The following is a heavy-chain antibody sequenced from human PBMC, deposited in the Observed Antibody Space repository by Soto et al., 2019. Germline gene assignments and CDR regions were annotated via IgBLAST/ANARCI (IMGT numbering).Heavy chain of an antibody. CDR2: ISYDGSNK. CDR3: ARDGGYSYGSSYYYYGMDV. CDR1: GFTFSSYA. Sequence: QVQLVESGGGVVQPGRSLRLSCAASGFTFSSYAMHWVRQAPGKGLEWVAVISYDGSNKYYADSVKGRFTISRDNSKNTLYLKRNSLRAEDTAVYYCARDGGYSYGSSYYYYGMDVWGQGTTVTVSS. D-gene: IGHD5-18*01. V-gene: IGHV3-30-3*01. J-gene: IGHJ6*02.